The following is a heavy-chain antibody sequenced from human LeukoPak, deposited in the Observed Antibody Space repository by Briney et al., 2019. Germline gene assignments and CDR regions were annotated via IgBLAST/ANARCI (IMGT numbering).Heavy chain of an antibody. CDR2: IKQDGSEK. Sequence: PGGSLRLSCAASGFTFSSYWMSWVRQAPGKGLEWVANIKQDGSEKYYVDSVKGRFTISRDNAKNSLYLQMNSLRAEDTAVYYCARGLYSSSDDYWGQGTLVTVSP. CDR1: GFTFSSYW. CDR3: ARGLYSSSDDY. V-gene: IGHV3-7*01. D-gene: IGHD6-13*01. J-gene: IGHJ4*02.